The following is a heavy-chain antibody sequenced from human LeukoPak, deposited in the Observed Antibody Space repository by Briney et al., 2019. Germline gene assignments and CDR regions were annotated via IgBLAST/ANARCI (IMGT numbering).Heavy chain of an antibody. V-gene: IGHV1-46*01. J-gene: IGHJ6*03. Sequence: ASVKVSCKASGYTFTSYYMHWVRQAPGQGLEWMGIINPSGGSTSYAQKFQGRVTMTRDTSISTAYMELSRLRSDDTAVYYCAREYRGYYYMDVWGKGTTVTVSS. CDR3: AREYRGYYYMDV. D-gene: IGHD3-16*02. CDR1: GYTFTSYY. CDR2: INPSGGST.